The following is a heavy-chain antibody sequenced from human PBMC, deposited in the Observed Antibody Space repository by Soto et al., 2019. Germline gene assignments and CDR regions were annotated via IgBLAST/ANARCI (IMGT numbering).Heavy chain of an antibody. CDR3: ARDLRGDVVVVAATSDY. J-gene: IGHJ4*02. V-gene: IGHV3-21*01. D-gene: IGHD2-15*01. CDR1: GFTFSSYS. CDR2: ISSSSSYI. Sequence: EVQLVESGGGLVKPGGSLRLSCAASGFTFSSYSMNWVRQAPGKGLEWVASISSSSSYIYYADSVKGRFTISRDNDKNSLYLQLNSLRAEDTAVYYCARDLRGDVVVVAATSDYWGQGTLVTVSS.